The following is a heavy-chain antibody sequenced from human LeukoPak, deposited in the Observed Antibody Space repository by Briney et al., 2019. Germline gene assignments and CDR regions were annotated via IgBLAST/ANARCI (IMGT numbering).Heavy chain of an antibody. CDR3: ARAITIFGVVIVDAFDI. CDR1: GGSISSYY. J-gene: IGHJ3*02. CDR2: IYYSGST. V-gene: IGHV4-59*01. D-gene: IGHD3-3*01. Sequence: PSETLSLTCTVSGGSISSYYWSWIRQPPGKGLEWIGYIYYSGSTNYNPSLKSRVTISVDTSKNQFSLMLSSVTAADTAVYYCARAITIFGVVIVDAFDIWGQGTMVTVSS.